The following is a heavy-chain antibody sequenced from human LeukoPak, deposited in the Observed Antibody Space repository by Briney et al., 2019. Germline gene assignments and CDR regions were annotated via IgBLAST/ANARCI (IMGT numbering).Heavy chain of an antibody. J-gene: IGHJ4*02. Sequence: GGSLRLSCAASGFTFSGSAMPWVRQASGKGLEWVGRIRSKANSYATAYAASVKGRFTISRDDSKNTAYLQTNSLKTEDTAVYYCTRRSFSGYTSTEDYWGQGTLVTVSS. CDR3: TRRSFSGYTSTEDY. V-gene: IGHV3-73*01. CDR2: IRSKANSYAT. D-gene: IGHD3-22*01. CDR1: GFTFSGSA.